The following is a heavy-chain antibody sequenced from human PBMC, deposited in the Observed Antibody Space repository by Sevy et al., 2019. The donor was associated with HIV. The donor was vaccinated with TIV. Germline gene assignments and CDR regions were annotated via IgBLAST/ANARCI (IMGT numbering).Heavy chain of an antibody. V-gene: IGHV3-48*02. CDR2: ISSSSSTI. D-gene: IGHD2-15*01. J-gene: IGHJ3*02. Sequence: GGSLRLSCAASRFTFSTYSMNWVRQAPGKGLEWVSYISSSSSTIYYADSVKGRFTISRDNAKNSLYLQMNSLRDEDTAVYYCARKKYCSGGSCSILDAFDIWGQGTMVTVSS. CDR1: RFTFSTYS. CDR3: ARKKYCSGGSCSILDAFDI.